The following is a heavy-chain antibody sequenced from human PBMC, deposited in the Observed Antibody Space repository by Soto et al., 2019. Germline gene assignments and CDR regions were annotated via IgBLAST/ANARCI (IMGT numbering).Heavy chain of an antibody. D-gene: IGHD2-15*01. J-gene: IGHJ5*02. CDR1: GGSISSSSYY. CDR3: ASHEQDIVVVVAATGWFDP. CDR2: IYYSGST. V-gene: IGHV4-39*01. Sequence: SETLFLTCTVSGGSISSSSYYWGWIRQPPGKGLEWIGSIYYSGSTYYNPSLKSRVTISVDTSKNQFSLKLSSVTAADTAVYYCASHEQDIVVVVAATGWFDPWGQGTLVTVSS.